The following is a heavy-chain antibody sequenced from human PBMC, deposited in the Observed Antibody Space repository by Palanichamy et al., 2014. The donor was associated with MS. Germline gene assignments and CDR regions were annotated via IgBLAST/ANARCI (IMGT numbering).Heavy chain of an antibody. CDR2: LYSGGAT. CDR1: GFSVNSNY. J-gene: IGHJ4*02. V-gene: IGHV3-53*01. Sequence: EVQLVESGGGLIQPGGSLRLSCAASGFSVNSNYMSWVRQAPGKGLEWVSVLYSGGATFYADSVKGRFTTSRDNSKNTLYLQMNSLRAEDTAIYYCARFSAWYFGFDSWGQGTRVTVSS. D-gene: IGHD6-19*01. CDR3: ARFSAWYFGFDS.